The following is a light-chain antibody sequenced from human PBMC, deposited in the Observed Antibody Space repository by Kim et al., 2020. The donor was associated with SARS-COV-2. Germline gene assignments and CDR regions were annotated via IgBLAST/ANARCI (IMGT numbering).Light chain of an antibody. CDR3: QQYHSYPRT. V-gene: IGKV1-8*01. J-gene: IGKJ1*01. Sequence: AIRMTQSPSSFSASTGDRVTITCRASQGISSYLAWYQQKPGKAPKLLIYAASTLQSGVPSRFSGSGSGTDFTLTISCLQSEDFATYYCQQYHSYPRTFGQGTKVDIK. CDR2: AAS. CDR1: QGISSY.